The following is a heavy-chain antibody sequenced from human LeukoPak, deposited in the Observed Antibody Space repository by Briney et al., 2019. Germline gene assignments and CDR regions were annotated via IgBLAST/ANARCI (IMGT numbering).Heavy chain of an antibody. CDR2: IYYSGST. CDR3: ARTDLGAAFDY. Sequence: SETLSLTCTVSGGSISSYYWSWIRQPPGKGLEWIGYIYYSGSTNYNPSLKSRVTISVDTSKNQFSLKLSPVTAADTAVYYCARTDLGAAFDYWGQGTLVTVSS. D-gene: IGHD2-15*01. CDR1: GGSISSYY. J-gene: IGHJ4*02. V-gene: IGHV4-59*01.